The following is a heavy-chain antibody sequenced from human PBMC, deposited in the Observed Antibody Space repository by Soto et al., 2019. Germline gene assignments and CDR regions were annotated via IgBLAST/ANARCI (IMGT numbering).Heavy chain of an antibody. D-gene: IGHD6-13*01. Sequence: GGSLRLSCAASGFTFSSYDMHWVRQATGKGLEWVSAIGTAGDTYYPGSVKGRFTISRENAKNSLYLQMNSLRAGDTAVYFCAKDLRAYGSWDSFDYWGQGTLVTVSS. V-gene: IGHV3-13*01. J-gene: IGHJ4*02. CDR1: GFTFSSYD. CDR2: IGTAGDT. CDR3: AKDLRAYGSWDSFDY.